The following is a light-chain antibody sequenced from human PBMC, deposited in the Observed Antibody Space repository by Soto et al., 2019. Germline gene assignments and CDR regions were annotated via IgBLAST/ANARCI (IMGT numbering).Light chain of an antibody. J-gene: IGKJ4*01. CDR2: GAS. Sequence: EIVLTQSPGTLSLSPGERATLSCRASQSVSSSHLAWYQQKPGQAPRVLIYGASSRATGIPDRFSGSGSGTDFTLTISRLEPEDFVVYYCQQYGSSPPLTFGGGTKVEIK. CDR1: QSVSSSH. V-gene: IGKV3-20*01. CDR3: QQYGSSPPLT.